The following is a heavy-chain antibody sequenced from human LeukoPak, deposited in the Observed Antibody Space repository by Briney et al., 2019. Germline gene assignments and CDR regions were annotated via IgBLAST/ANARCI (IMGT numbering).Heavy chain of an antibody. CDR1: GFTFSSYA. CDR3: ARVGDYYVPHSWFDY. CDR2: ISYDGSNK. D-gene: IGHD3-10*02. Sequence: RTGGSLRLSCAASGFTFSSYAMHWVRQAPGKGLEWVAVISYDGSNKYYADSVKGRFTISRDNSKNTLYLQMNSLRAEDTAVYYCARVGDYYVPHSWFDYWGQGTLVTVSS. V-gene: IGHV3-30-3*01. J-gene: IGHJ4*02.